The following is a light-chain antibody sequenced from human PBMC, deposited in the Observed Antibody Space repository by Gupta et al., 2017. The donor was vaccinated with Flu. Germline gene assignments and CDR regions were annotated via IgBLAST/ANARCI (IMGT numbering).Light chain of an antibody. CDR1: QRIGIY. V-gene: IGKV1-39*01. Sequence: PSSLSASVGERVTITCRASQRIGIYLNWYQQKPGKAPKLLIYAASTLEGGGPSRFSGSGSGTEFTLTISSLQPEDSVIYYCQQTYSKPFTFGHGTRVDI. J-gene: IGKJ3*01. CDR3: QQTYSKPFT. CDR2: AAS.